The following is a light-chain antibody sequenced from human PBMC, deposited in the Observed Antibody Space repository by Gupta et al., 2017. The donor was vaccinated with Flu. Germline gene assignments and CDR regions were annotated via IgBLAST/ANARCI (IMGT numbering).Light chain of an antibody. CDR2: WAS. CDR3: HQYDSTPYT. J-gene: IGKJ2*01. V-gene: IGKV4-1*01. Sequence: SLGERATINCKSSQSVLYSANNKNYLAWYQQKPGQPPNLLIYWASTRESGVPDRFSGSGSGTDFTLTISSLQAEDVAVYYCHQYDSTPYTFGQGTKMEIK. CDR1: QSVLYSANNKNY.